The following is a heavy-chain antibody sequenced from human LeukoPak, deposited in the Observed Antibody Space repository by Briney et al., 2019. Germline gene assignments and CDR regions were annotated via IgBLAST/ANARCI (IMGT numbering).Heavy chain of an antibody. Sequence: GESLQISCKGFGYNFTNYWIGWVRQMPGKGLEWMGIIYPGDSHTRYSPSFQGQVTISADKSITTAYLQCSSLKASDTAMYYCARAGYSSGRWGGFDYWGQGTLVTVSS. D-gene: IGHD6-19*01. V-gene: IGHV5-51*01. CDR3: ARAGYSSGRWGGFDY. J-gene: IGHJ4*02. CDR2: IYPGDSHT. CDR1: GYNFTNYW.